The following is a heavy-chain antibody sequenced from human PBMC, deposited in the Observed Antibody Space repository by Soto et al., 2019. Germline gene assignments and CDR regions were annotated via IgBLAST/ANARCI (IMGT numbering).Heavy chain of an antibody. V-gene: IGHV3-21*01. CDR2: ISIISTYI. CDR3: ARRGSEVTTGGGALDM. Sequence: EVELVESGGGLVKPGGSLRLSCLASRFRCSDYTMTWVRNAPGKGLELVSSISIISTYIYYGDSVKGRFTISRDNAKNSLYLQMNSLRVDDTAVYYCARRGSEVTTGGGALDMWGQGTMVTVSS. D-gene: IGHD4-17*01. CDR1: RFRCSDYT. J-gene: IGHJ3*02.